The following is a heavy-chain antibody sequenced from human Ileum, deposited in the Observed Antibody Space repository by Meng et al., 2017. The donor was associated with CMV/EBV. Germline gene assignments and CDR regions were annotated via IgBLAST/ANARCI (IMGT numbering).Heavy chain of an antibody. Sequence: SETLCLTCRVSGGSFSSSYWSWIRQPPGKGLEWIGDIYYSESTNYNPSLKSRVTKSVDTSKNQFSLKLNSVSAPDTAVYYCARAYATNSANSWNYWRVFDIWGQGTMVTVSS. D-gene: IGHD1-7*01. J-gene: IGHJ3*02. CDR3: ARAYATNSANSWNYWRVFDI. CDR1: GGSFSSSY. V-gene: IGHV4-59*01. CDR2: IYYSEST.